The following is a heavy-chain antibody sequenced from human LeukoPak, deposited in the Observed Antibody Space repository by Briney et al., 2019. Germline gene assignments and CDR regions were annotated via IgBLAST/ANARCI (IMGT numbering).Heavy chain of an antibody. J-gene: IGHJ4*02. CDR2: INPRDGST. D-gene: IGHD1-26*01. Sequence: GASVKVSCKASGCTFISYYMHWVRQAPGQGPEWLAMINPRDGSTTFGQNFQVRVTMTRDTSTSTVYMELSSLRSEDTAVYYCARGPFSGSTYHPNYFDYWGQGTLVTVSS. V-gene: IGHV1-46*01. CDR1: GCTFISYY. CDR3: ARGPFSGSTYHPNYFDY.